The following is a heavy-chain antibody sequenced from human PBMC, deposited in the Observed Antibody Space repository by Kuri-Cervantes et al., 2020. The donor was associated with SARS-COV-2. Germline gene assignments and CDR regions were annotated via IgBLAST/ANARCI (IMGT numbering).Heavy chain of an antibody. D-gene: IGHD5-12*01. CDR1: GGSIGSSHY. J-gene: IGHJ4*02. CDR3: ARLEWRYDY. Sequence: SETLSLTCTVSGGSIGSSHYWGWIRQPTGKGLEWIGSIRNGGSTYFNPSLKRRVSISVDTSKNHVSLRLTSVTAADTAVYFWARLEWRYDYWGQGTLVTVSS. CDR2: IRNGGST. V-gene: IGHV4-39*01.